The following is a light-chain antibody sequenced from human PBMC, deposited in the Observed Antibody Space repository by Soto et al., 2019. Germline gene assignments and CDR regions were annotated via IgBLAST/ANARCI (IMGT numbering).Light chain of an antibody. V-gene: IGKV1-5*01. J-gene: IGKJ1*01. Sequence: DIQLTQSPSTLSASIGHRVVITCRASQTIDRWLAWYQQRPGLAPRLLIYDASTLESGVPSRFSGSGSETEFTLTISSLKPDDFATYHCQQYEGNPTFGQGTTVEVK. CDR1: QTIDRW. CDR2: DAS. CDR3: QQYEGNPT.